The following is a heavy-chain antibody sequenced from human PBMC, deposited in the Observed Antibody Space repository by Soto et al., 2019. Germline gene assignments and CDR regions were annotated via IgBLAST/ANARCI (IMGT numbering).Heavy chain of an antibody. CDR2: IYYSGST. CDR1: GGSISSGGYY. CDR3: AREGHKGLVGSGYYSGGMDV. D-gene: IGHD3-3*01. J-gene: IGHJ6*02. V-gene: IGHV4-31*03. Sequence: NPSETLSLTCTVSGGSISSGGYYWSWIRQHPGKGLEWIGYIYYSGSTYYNPSLKSRVTISVDTSKNQFSLKLSSVTAADTAVYYCAREGHKGLVGSGYYSGGMDVWGQGTTVTVSS.